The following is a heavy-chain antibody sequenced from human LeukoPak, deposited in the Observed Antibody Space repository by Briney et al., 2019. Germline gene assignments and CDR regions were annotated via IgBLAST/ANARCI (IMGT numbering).Heavy chain of an antibody. CDR1: GGSISSYY. D-gene: IGHD3-10*01. CDR2: IYYSGST. CDR3: ARSSVLLWFGELKFDP. V-gene: IGHV4-59*01. J-gene: IGHJ5*02. Sequence: SETLSLTCTVSGGSISSYYWSWIRQPPGKGLEWIGYIYYSGSTNYNPSLKSRVTISVDTSKNQFSLKLSSVTAADTAVYYCARSSVLLWFGELKFDPWGQGTLVTVSS.